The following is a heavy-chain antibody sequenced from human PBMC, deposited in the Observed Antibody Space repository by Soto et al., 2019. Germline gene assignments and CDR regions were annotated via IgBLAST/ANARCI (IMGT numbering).Heavy chain of an antibody. Sequence: QVRLVQSGAEVKAPGASVKVSCKAPGDTFTSYYMHWVRQAPGHGLEWMGVINPNGGSTRFAQKFQGRVTMTSDTSTSTVYMELRGLTSEDTAVYYCARVRPTDYVGNYNNGMDVWGQGTTVTVSS. CDR2: INPNGGST. CDR3: ARVRPTDYVGNYNNGMDV. V-gene: IGHV1-46*01. CDR1: GDTFTSYY. D-gene: IGHD4-17*01. J-gene: IGHJ6*02.